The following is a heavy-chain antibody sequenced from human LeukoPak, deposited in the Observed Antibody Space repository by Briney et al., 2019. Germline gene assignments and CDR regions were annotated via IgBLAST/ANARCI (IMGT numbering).Heavy chain of an antibody. D-gene: IGHD2-8*01. J-gene: IGHJ5*02. CDR1: GFTFSSYW. CDR2: INSDGSST. Sequence: GGSLRLSCAASGFTFSSYWMHWVRQAPGKGLVWVSRINSDGSSTSYADSVKGRFTISRDNAKNTLYLQMNSLRAEDTAVYYCARGLRYCIDGVCQNWFDPWGHETLVTVSS. CDR3: ARGLRYCIDGVCQNWFDP. V-gene: IGHV3-74*01.